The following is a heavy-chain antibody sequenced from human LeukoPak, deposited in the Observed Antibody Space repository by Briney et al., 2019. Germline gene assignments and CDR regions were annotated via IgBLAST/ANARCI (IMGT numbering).Heavy chain of an antibody. J-gene: IGHJ4*02. CDR1: GASIGNFY. Sequence: SETLSLTCAVSGASIGNFYWSWIRQPPGKGLEWLGYIHNSGSTDYNPSLKSRVTISVDTSKNQFSLQLTSLTLADTAVYYCARDGIRGYYADFWGQGILVTISS. D-gene: IGHD3-22*01. CDR2: IHNSGST. CDR3: ARDGIRGYYADF. V-gene: IGHV4-59*01.